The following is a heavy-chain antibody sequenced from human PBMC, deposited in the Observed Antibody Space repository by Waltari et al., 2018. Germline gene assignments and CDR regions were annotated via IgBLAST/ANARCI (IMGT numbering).Heavy chain of an antibody. CDR1: GFSFINYA. CDR2: INQDGSGK. V-gene: IGHV3-7*01. D-gene: IGHD3-3*01. J-gene: IGHJ4*02. Sequence: EVQLVESGGGLVQPGGSLRLSCATSGFSFINYAMNWVRQAPGKGLEWVAYINQDGSGKYYVDSVKGRFTISRDNAKNSLYLQMNSLRAEDTAVYYCAREALYDFWSGYPDYWGQGTLVTVSS. CDR3: AREALYDFWSGYPDY.